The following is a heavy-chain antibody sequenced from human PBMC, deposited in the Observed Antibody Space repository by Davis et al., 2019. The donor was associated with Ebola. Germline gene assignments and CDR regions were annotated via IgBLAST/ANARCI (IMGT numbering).Heavy chain of an antibody. CDR1: GGFFSGYY. J-gene: IGHJ6*02. D-gene: IGHD5-12*01. CDR2: INHSGST. Sequence: SETLSLTCAVYGGFFSGYYWSWIRQPPGKGLEWIGEINHSGSTNYNPSLKSRVTISVDTSKNQFSLKLGSVTAADTAVYYCARGRGKWLRFYGMDVWGQGTTVTVSS. V-gene: IGHV4-34*01. CDR3: ARGRGKWLRFYGMDV.